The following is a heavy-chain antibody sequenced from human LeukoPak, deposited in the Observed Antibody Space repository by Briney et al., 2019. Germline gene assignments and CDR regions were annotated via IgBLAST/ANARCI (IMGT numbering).Heavy chain of an antibody. V-gene: IGHV4-34*01. CDR2: INHSGST. D-gene: IGHD3-10*01. Sequence: PSETLSLTCAVYGGSFSGYYWSWIRQPPGKGLEWIGEINHSGSTNYNPSLKSRVTISVDTSKNQFSLKLSSVTAADTAVHYCARGRGGSGSPGYYYYMDVWGKGTTVTVSS. CDR1: GGSFSGYY. CDR3: ARGRGGSGSPGYYYYMDV. J-gene: IGHJ6*03.